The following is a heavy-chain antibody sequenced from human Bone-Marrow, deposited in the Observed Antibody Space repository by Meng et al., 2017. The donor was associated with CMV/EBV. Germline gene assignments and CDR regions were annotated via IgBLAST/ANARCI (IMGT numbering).Heavy chain of an antibody. CDR3: ARDRVWVND. V-gene: IGHV3-13*01. CDR2: IGTAGDT. J-gene: IGHJ4*02. CDR1: GFTFSSYD. Sequence: GESLKISCAASGFTFSSYDMHWVRQATGKGLEWVSAIGTAGDTYYPGSVKGRFTISRDNSKNTLYLQMNSLRAEDTAVYYCARDRVWVNDWGQGTLVTVSS. D-gene: IGHD1-26*01.